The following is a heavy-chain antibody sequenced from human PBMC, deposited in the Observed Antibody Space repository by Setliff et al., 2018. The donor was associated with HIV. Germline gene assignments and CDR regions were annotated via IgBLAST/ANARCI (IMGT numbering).Heavy chain of an antibody. Sequence: PTLVNPTQTLTLTCTFSGLSLSTSGVGVGWICQSPGKALEWLAFIYWNNNKHYSTSLKSRLTVTKDTSKNRVVFTMTNMDPVDTATYYCAYSGRQLRGPYFDFWGQGTPVTVSS. CDR3: AYSGRQLRGPYFDF. J-gene: IGHJ4*02. D-gene: IGHD1-1*01. V-gene: IGHV2-5*01. CDR2: IYWNNNK. CDR1: GLSLSTSGVG.